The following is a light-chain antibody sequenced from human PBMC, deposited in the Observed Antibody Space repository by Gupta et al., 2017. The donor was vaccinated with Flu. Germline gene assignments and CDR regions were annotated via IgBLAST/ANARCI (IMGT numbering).Light chain of an antibody. J-gene: IGKJ2*01. CDR2: GAS. Sequence: EIVMTQSPAPLSVSPGGRATLSCSASQSVSSNLAWYQQKPGQAPRLLIYGASTRATGVPARFSGSGSGTEFTLTISSLQSEDFAVYFCQQYNNWPSTFGQGTKLEIK. CDR1: QSVSSN. V-gene: IGKV3-15*01. CDR3: QQYNNWPST.